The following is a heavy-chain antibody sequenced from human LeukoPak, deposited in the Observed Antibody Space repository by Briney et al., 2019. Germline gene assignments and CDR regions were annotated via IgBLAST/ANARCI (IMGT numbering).Heavy chain of an antibody. J-gene: IGHJ6*02. CDR2: INHSGST. CDR3: ARLARRARLSPYYYYGTDV. Sequence: ETLSLTCAVYGGSFSGYYWSWIRQPPGKGLEWIGEINHSGSTNYNPSLKSRVTISVDTSKNQFSLKLSSVTAADTAVYYCARLARRARLSPYYYYGTDVWGQGTTVTVSS. CDR1: GGSFSGYY. D-gene: IGHD6-6*01. V-gene: IGHV4-34*01.